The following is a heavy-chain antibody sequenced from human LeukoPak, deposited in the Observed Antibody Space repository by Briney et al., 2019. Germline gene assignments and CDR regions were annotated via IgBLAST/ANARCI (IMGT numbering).Heavy chain of an antibody. CDR3: AREGYSSGWNDY. CDR1: GGSLSSHY. Sequence: ASETLSLTCTVSGGSLSSHYWSWIRQPPGKGPEWIGYIYYSGTTNYNPSLNSRVTISVDMSKNQFSLKLRSVTATDTAVYYCAREGYSSGWNDYWGQGTLVTVSS. V-gene: IGHV4-59*11. D-gene: IGHD6-19*01. J-gene: IGHJ4*02. CDR2: IYYSGTT.